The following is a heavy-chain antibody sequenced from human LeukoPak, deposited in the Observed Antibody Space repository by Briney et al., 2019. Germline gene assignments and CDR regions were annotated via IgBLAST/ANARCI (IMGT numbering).Heavy chain of an antibody. V-gene: IGHV3-21*01. D-gene: IGHD6-6*01. CDR2: ITSSSSRI. Sequence: PGGSLRLSCAASGFTFSSYSMNWVRQAPGKGLEWVSSITSSSSRIFYADSVMGRFTISRDNAKKSLYLQMNSLRAEDTAVYYCASSRASRPDWFDPWGQGTLVTVSS. CDR1: GFTFSSYS. J-gene: IGHJ5*02. CDR3: ASSRASRPDWFDP.